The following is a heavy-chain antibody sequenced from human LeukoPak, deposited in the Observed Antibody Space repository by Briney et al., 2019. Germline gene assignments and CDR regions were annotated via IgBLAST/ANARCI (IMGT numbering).Heavy chain of an antibody. J-gene: IGHJ6*03. CDR1: GFTVSSNY. D-gene: IGHD2-8*02. CDR3: ARVSGGWGYYYYYYMDV. V-gene: IGHV3-53*01. CDR2: IYSGGST. Sequence: GGSLRLSCAASGFTVSSNYMSWVRQAPGKGLEWVSVIYSGGSTYYADSVKGRFTISRDNSKNTLYLQMNSLRAEDTAVYYCARVSGGWGYYYYYYMDVWGKGITVTVSS.